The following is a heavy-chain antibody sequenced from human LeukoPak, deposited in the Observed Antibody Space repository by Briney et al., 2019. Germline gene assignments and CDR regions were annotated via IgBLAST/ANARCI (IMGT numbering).Heavy chain of an antibody. CDR3: ARSPSYDFWSGYYRGNWFDP. V-gene: IGHV4-31*03. CDR2: IYYSGST. CDR1: GGSISSGGYY. D-gene: IGHD3-3*01. J-gene: IGHJ5*02. Sequence: PSETLSLTCTVSGGSISSGGYYWSWIRQHPGKGLEWIGYIYYSGSTYYNPSLKSRVTISVDTSKNQFSLKLSSVTAADTAVYYCARSPSYDFWSGYYRGNWFDPWGQGTLATVSS.